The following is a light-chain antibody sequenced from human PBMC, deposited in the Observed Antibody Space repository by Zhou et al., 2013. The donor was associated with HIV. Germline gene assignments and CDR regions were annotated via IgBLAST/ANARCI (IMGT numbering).Light chain of an antibody. CDR2: QAS. Sequence: DIQLTQSPFTVSASVGDKVTFTCRASETIGRWLAWYQQKPGTAPKLLVYQASRLQEGVPSRFSARGSETDFTLTIDGLQPDDFATYFCQQYNNYPWTFGQGTRL. CDR3: QQYNNYPWT. V-gene: IGKV1-5*01. CDR1: ETIGRW. J-gene: IGKJ5*01.